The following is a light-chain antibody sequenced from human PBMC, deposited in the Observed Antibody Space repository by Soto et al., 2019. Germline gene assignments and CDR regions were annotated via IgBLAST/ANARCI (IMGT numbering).Light chain of an antibody. Sequence: QSALTQPASVSGSPGQSITISCTRTSSDVGGYNYVSSYQHHPGKAPKLMIYDVSNRPSGVSNRFSGSKAGNTASLTISGLKAEEEADYYCSSYTSSSTVVFGGGTKRTVL. J-gene: IGLJ2*01. CDR3: SSYTSSSTVV. V-gene: IGLV2-14*03. CDR1: SSDVGGYNY. CDR2: DVS.